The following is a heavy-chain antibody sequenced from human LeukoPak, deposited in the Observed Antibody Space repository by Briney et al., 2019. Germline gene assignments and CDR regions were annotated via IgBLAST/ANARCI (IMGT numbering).Heavy chain of an antibody. CDR2: ISYDGSNK. V-gene: IGHV3-30*18. CDR1: GFTFSSYS. CDR3: AKDPAVAGAHY. J-gene: IGHJ4*02. D-gene: IGHD6-19*01. Sequence: GGSLRLSCAASGFTFSSYSMNWVRQAPGKGLEWVAVISYDGSNKCYADSVKGRFTISRDNSKNTLYLQMNSLRAEDTAVYYCAKDPAVAGAHYWGQGTLVTVSS.